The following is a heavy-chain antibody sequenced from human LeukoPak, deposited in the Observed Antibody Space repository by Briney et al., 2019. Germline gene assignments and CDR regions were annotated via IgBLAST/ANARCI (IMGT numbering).Heavy chain of an antibody. CDR1: GYTFTSYY. CDR3: ARDYHGSGSLTTFDY. CDR2: INPRGGSA. J-gene: IGHJ4*02. D-gene: IGHD3-10*01. V-gene: IGHV1-46*01. Sequence: ASVKVSCKASGYTFTSYYMHWVRQAPGQGFEWMGIINPRGGSASSAQKFQGRVTLTRDTSTSTVYMELSSLRSEDTAVYYCARDYHGSGSLTTFDYWGQGTLVTISS.